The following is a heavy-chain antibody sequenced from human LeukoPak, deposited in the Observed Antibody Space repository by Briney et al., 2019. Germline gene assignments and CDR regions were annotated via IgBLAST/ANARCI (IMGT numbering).Heavy chain of an antibody. CDR2: IYYSGST. CDR3: ARLIVGATTGWFDP. J-gene: IGHJ5*02. Sequence: SETLSLTCTVSGGSISSYYWSWIRQPPGKGLEWIGYIYYSGSTNYNPSLKSRVTISVDTSKNQFSLKLSSVTAADTAVYYCARLIVGATTGWFDPWGQGTLVTVSS. V-gene: IGHV4-59*01. CDR1: GGSISSYY. D-gene: IGHD1-26*01.